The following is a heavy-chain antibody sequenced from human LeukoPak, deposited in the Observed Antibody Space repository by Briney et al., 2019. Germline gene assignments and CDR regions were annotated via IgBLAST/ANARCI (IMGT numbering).Heavy chain of an antibody. CDR2: ISSSGGST. J-gene: IGHJ4*02. Sequence: GGSLRLSCAASGFTFSSYAMSWVRQAPGKGLEWVSAISSSGGSTYYADSVKGRFTISRDNSKNTLYLQMNSLRAEDTAVYYCAGYSSGWSNGFDYWGQGTLVTVSS. CDR1: GFTFSSYA. D-gene: IGHD6-19*01. V-gene: IGHV3-23*01. CDR3: AGYSSGWSNGFDY.